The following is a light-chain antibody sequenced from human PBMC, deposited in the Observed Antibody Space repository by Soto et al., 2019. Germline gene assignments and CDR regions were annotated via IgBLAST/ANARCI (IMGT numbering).Light chain of an antibody. J-gene: IGKJ2*01. CDR3: QQYGSSPYT. Sequence: VLTQSPDTLSLSPGETSTLYCRASRRVSSNYLAWYQQKRGQPPRLIIYAASSGAAGIPDRFRGSGSETDFTLPISKVEPEDFAVYYCQQYGSSPYTFAQGTKVDIK. V-gene: IGKV3-20*01. CDR2: AAS. CDR1: RRVSSNY.